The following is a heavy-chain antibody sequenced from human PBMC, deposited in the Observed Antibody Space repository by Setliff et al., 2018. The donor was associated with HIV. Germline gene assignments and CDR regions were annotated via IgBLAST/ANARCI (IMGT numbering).Heavy chain of an antibody. CDR1: GGSISSSSYY. V-gene: IGHV4-39*01. J-gene: IGHJ4*02. CDR3: ARGLSCYDPGGFDY. D-gene: IGHD2-2*01. Sequence: SETLSLTCTVSGGSISSSSYYWGWIRQPPGKGLEWIGSIYYSGSTYYNPSLKSRVTISVDTSKNQFSLKLSSVTAADTAVYYCARGLSCYDPGGFDYWGQGTLVTVSS. CDR2: IYYSGST.